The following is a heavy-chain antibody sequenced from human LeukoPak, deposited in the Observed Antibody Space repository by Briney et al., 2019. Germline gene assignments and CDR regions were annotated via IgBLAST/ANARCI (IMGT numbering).Heavy chain of an antibody. CDR2: ITPNADRT. CDR3: ALMDGFFDGSVYWVR. Sequence: GGSLRLSCAASGFTFGSYGMSWVRQAPGKGLEWVSFITPNADRTSYADSVEGRFTISRDNPRNTLYMQMNTLKAENTAVYYCALMDGFFDGSVYWVRWGQGTLVPVPS. J-gene: IGHJ1*01. V-gene: IGHV3-23*01. D-gene: IGHD3-22*01. CDR1: GFTFGSYG.